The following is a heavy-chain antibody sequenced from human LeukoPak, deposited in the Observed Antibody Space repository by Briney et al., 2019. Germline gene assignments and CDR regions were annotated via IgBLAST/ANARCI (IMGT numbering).Heavy chain of an antibody. Sequence: PSETLSLTCTVSGYSISSGYYWGRIRQPPGKGLEWIGSIYHSGSTYYNPSLKSRVTISVDTSKNQFSLKLSSVTAADTAVYYCARVEMATITFDYWGQGTLVTVSS. CDR2: IYHSGST. D-gene: IGHD5-24*01. J-gene: IGHJ4*02. CDR1: GYSISSGYY. V-gene: IGHV4-38-2*02. CDR3: ARVEMATITFDY.